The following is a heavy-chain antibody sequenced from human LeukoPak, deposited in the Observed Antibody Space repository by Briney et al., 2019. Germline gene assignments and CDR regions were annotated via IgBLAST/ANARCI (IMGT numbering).Heavy chain of an antibody. D-gene: IGHD2-2*01. V-gene: IGHV1-2*02. CDR1: GYTFTGYY. Sequence: ASVKVSCKASGYTFTGYYIHWVRQVPGQGVEWMGWINPNSGGTNYAQKFQGRVTMTRDTSISTAYMELSSLRSDDTAVYYCATLYCSSTSCSIGKGDYWGQGTLVTVSS. J-gene: IGHJ4*02. CDR2: INPNSGGT. CDR3: ATLYCSSTSCSIGKGDY.